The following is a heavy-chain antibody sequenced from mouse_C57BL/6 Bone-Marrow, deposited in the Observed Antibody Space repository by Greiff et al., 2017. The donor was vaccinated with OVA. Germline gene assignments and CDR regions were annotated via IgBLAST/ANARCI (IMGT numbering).Heavy chain of an antibody. Sequence: QVQLQQPGAELVMPGASVKLSCKASGYTFTSYWMHWVKQRPGQGLEWIGEIDPSDSYTNYNQKFKGKSTLTVDKSSSTAYMQLSSLTSEDSAVYYCARSYSSYWYFDVWGTGTTVTVSS. CDR2: IDPSDSYT. CDR1: GYTFTSYW. CDR3: ARSYSSYWYFDV. V-gene: IGHV1-69*01. J-gene: IGHJ1*03. D-gene: IGHD2-5*01.